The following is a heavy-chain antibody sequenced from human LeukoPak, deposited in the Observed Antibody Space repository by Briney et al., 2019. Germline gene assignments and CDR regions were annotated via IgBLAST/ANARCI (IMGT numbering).Heavy chain of an antibody. CDR2: ISYDGSNK. V-gene: IGHV3-30*18. J-gene: IGHJ4*02. CDR3: AKTAVAGVYYFDY. CDR1: GFTFSSYG. Sequence: GGSLRLSCAASGFTFSSYGMHWVRQAPGKGLEWVAVISYDGSNKYYADSVKGRFTISRDNSKNTLYLQMNSLRAEDTAVYYCAKTAVAGVYYFDYWGQGTLVTVSS. D-gene: IGHD6-19*01.